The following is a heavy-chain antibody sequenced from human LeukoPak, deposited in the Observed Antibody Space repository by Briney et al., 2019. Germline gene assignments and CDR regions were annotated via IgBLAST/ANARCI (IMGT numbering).Heavy chain of an antibody. V-gene: IGHV3-23*01. CDR2: MTGSGGST. J-gene: IGHJ4*02. D-gene: IGHD1-20*01. CDR1: GFTFSSYA. Sequence: QSGGSLRLSCAASGFTFSSYAMSWVRQAPGKGLEWVSTMTGSGGSTYYADSVKGRFTISRDNSKNTLYLQMNSLRAEDTAVFYCAKGTYGVIIGDFDYWGQGILVTVSS. CDR3: AKGTYGVIIGDFDY.